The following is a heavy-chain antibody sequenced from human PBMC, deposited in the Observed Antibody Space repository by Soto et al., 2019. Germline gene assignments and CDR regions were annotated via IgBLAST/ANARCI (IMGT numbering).Heavy chain of an antibody. CDR3: ARRGLSNNDY. CDR1: GFIFSANA. V-gene: IGHV3-23*01. CDR2: ILHIGDSA. Sequence: DVQLLESGGGLVQPGGSLRLSCVAYGFIFSANAMTCVRQAPGKGLEWVASILHIGDSAYYADSVKGRFTISRDNSKRTLYLQMNSLRAEDTAVYYCARRGLSNNDYWGQGTLVTVSS. J-gene: IGHJ4*02. D-gene: IGHD1-1*01.